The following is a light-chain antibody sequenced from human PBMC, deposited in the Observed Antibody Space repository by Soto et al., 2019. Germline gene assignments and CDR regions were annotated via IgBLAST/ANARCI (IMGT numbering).Light chain of an antibody. CDR2: DAS. J-gene: IGKJ5*01. CDR1: QSVSTF. Sequence: EIVLTQSPGTLSLSPGERATLSCRASQSVSTFLAWYQQKPGQAPRLLIYDASTRATGIPDRFTGSGSETSFTLTISRLEPEDFALYYCQHYQSGHPITFGQGTRLEIK. V-gene: IGKV3-20*01. CDR3: QHYQSGHPIT.